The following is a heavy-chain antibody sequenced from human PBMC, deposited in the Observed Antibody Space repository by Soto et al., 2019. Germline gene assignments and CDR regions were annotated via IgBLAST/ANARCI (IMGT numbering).Heavy chain of an antibody. CDR2: ISSSSSYI. CDR3: ARGQDWNDGLFDY. D-gene: IGHD1-1*01. J-gene: IGHJ4*02. Sequence: EVQLVESGGGLVKPGGSLRLSCAASGFTFSSYSMNWVRQAPGKGLEWVSSISSSSSYIYYADSVKGRFTISRDNAKNSLYLQMNSLRAEDTAVYYCARGQDWNDGLFDYWGQGTLVTVSS. V-gene: IGHV3-21*01. CDR1: GFTFSSYS.